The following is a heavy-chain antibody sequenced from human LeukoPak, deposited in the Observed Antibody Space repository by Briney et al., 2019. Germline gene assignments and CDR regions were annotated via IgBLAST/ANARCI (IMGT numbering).Heavy chain of an antibody. CDR3: AKNQAVQWGSFYAFDV. CDR2: LTGSGADT. Sequence: PRGALRLPCSAPGFTFYNLAMSWVRQTPGRGLEWGSALTGSGADTYYLDSVKGRFSISRDNSKNTVHLQMNNLRAEDTALYYCAKNQAVQWGSFYAFDVWGQGTMVTVSS. J-gene: IGHJ3*01. V-gene: IGHV3-23*01. D-gene: IGHD1-26*01. CDR1: GFTFYNLA.